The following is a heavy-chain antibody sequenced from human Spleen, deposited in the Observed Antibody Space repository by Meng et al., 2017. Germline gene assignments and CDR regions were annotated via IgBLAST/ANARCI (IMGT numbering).Heavy chain of an antibody. Sequence: GESLKISCAASGFTFSSYAMSWVRQAPGKGLEWVSAISGSGGSTYYADSVKGRFTISRDNSNNTLYLQMNSLRAEDTAVYYCAKRSIVVVPAAIFDYWGQGTLVTVSS. V-gene: IGHV3-23*01. CDR1: GFTFSSYA. CDR2: ISGSGGST. J-gene: IGHJ4*02. D-gene: IGHD2-2*01. CDR3: AKRSIVVVPAAIFDY.